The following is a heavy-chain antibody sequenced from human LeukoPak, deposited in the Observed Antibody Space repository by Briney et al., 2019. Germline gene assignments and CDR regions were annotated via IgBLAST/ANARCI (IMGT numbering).Heavy chain of an antibody. CDR2: INHSGST. J-gene: IGHJ5*02. Sequence: PSETLSLTCAVYGGSFSGYYWSWIRQPPGKGLEWIGEINHSGSTNYNPSLKSRVTISVDTSKNQFSLKLSSVTAADTAVYYCARRRAVAARGWFDPWGQGTLVTVSS. V-gene: IGHV4-34*01. CDR1: GGSFSGYY. CDR3: ARRRAVAARGWFDP. D-gene: IGHD6-19*01.